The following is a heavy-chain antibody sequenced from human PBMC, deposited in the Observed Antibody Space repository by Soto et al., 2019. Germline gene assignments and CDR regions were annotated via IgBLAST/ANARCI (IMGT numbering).Heavy chain of an antibody. Sequence: QVQLQQWGAGLLKPSETLSLNCAVNGGSLRGYYWSWIRQPPGKGLEWIGEIKDGGRTNYSPSLKSRATISSDTSNNQFSLRLYSVTAADTCVYYCARGQEGVVATHWDQGTLVTVSS. J-gene: IGHJ4*02. D-gene: IGHD5-12*01. CDR3: ARGQEGVVATH. V-gene: IGHV4-34*01. CDR2: IKDGGRT. CDR1: GGSLRGYY.